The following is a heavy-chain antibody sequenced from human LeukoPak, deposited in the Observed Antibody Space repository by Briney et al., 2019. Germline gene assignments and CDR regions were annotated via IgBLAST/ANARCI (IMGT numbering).Heavy chain of an antibody. CDR2: INPNSGGT. CDR3: ATPGRAYYYDSSGYEFDY. D-gene: IGHD3-22*01. V-gene: IGHV1-2*02. J-gene: IGHJ4*02. CDR1: GYTFTGYY. Sequence: ASVKVSCKASGYTFTGYYMHWVRQAPGQGLEWMGCINPNSGGTNYAQKFQGRVTMTRDTSISTAYMELSRLRSDDTAVYYCATPGRAYYYDSSGYEFDYWGQGTLVTVSS.